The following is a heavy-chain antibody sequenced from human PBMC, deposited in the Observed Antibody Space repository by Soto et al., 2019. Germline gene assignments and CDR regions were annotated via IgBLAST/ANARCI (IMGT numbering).Heavy chain of an antibody. CDR3: ARDDKVPYYDSSGYFDY. CDR1: GFTFSSYG. J-gene: IGHJ4*02. Sequence: GGSLRLSCAASGFTFSSYGMHWVRQAPGKGLEWVAVISYDGSNKYYADSVKGRFTISRDNSKNTLYLQMNSLRAEDTAAYYCARDDKVPYYDSSGYFDYWGQGTLVTVSS. CDR2: ISYDGSNK. D-gene: IGHD3-22*01. V-gene: IGHV3-30*03.